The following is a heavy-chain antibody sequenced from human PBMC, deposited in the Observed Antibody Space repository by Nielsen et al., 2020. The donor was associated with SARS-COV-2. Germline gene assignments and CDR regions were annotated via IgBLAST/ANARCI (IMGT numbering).Heavy chain of an antibody. CDR1: GGSISSGGYY. CDR3: ARGEGGANDY. CDR2: IYYSGST. Sequence: SETLSLTCTVSGGSISSGGYYWSWIRQHPGKGLEWIGYIYYSGSTYYNPSLKSRVTISVDTSKNQFSLKLSSVTAADTAVYYCARGEGGANDYWGQGTLVTVPS. V-gene: IGHV4-31*03. D-gene: IGHD1-26*01. J-gene: IGHJ4*02.